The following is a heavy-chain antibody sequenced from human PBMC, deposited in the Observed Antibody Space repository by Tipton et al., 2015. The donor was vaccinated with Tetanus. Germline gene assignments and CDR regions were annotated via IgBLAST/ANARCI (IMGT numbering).Heavy chain of an antibody. CDR2: ISYSGST. J-gene: IGHJ4*02. Sequence: TLSLTRTVSGGSINNYYWSWIRQPPGKGLEWICYISYSGSTNSNPSLKSRVTISVDASKNQFSLELTSVTAADTAAYYCARHAGAGATIWGTDYWGQGTLVTVSS. V-gene: IGHV4-59*08. D-gene: IGHD3-9*01. CDR1: GGSINNYY. CDR3: ARHAGAGATIWGTDY.